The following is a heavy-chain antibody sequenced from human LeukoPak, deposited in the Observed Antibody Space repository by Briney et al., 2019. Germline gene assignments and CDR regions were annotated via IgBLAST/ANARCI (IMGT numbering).Heavy chain of an antibody. V-gene: IGHV6-1*01. Sequence: SQTLSLTCAISGDSVSSNSAAWNWNRQSPSRGLEWLGRTYYRSKWYNDYAVSVKSRITINPDTSKNQFSLQLNSVTPEDTAVYYCARDTPLEQWLVLGPWGQGTLVTVSS. CDR3: ARDTPLEQWLVLGP. CDR1: GDSVSSNSAA. J-gene: IGHJ5*02. CDR2: TYYRSKWYN. D-gene: IGHD6-19*01.